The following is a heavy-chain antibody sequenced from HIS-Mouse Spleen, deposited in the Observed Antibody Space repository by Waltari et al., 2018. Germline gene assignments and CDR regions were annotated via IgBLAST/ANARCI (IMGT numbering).Heavy chain of an antibody. CDR3: AREIPYSSSWYDWYFDL. D-gene: IGHD6-13*01. V-gene: IGHV4-39*07. Sequence: QLQLQESGPGLVKPSETLSLTCTVSGGSTTTSSSYAGWIRPPPGKGLQWIGSIYYSGSTYYNPSLKSRVTISVDTSKNQFSLKLSSVTAADTAVYYCAREIPYSSSWYDWYFDLWGRGTLVTVSS. CDR2: IYYSGST. J-gene: IGHJ2*01. CDR1: GGSTTTSSSY.